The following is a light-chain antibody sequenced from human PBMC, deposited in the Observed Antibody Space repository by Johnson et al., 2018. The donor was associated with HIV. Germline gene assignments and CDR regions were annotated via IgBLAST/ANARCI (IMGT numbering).Light chain of an antibody. CDR1: GSNIGNNY. CDR2: DNN. V-gene: IGLV1-51*01. J-gene: IGLJ1*01. CDR3: GTWDSSLSAGIV. Sequence: QSVLTQPPSVSAAPGQKVTISCSGSGSNIGNNYVSWYQQLPGTAPKLLIYDNNKRPSGIPDRFSGAKSGTSANRGITGLQTGDEADYYCGTWDSSLSAGIVFGTGTKVTVL.